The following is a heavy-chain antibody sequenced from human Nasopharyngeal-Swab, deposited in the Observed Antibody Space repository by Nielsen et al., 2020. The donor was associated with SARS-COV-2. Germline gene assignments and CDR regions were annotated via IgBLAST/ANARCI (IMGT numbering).Heavy chain of an antibody. V-gene: IGHV4-34*01. D-gene: IGHD1-7*01. CDR3: ARVGVNRYNWNYKGWFDP. Sequence: WIRQPPGKGLEWIGEINHSGSTNYNPSLKSRVPISVDTSKNQFSLKLSSVTAADTTVYYCARVGVNRYNWNYKGWFDPWGQGTLVTVSS. CDR2: INHSGST. J-gene: IGHJ5*02.